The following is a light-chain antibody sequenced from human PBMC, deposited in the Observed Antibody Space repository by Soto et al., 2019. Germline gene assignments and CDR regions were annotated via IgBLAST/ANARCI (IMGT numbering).Light chain of an antibody. CDR1: SSDVGGYYY. V-gene: IGLV2-14*01. Sequence: QSAPSQPASMSGSRGQSITISCTGTSSDVGGYYYISWSQHHPGKAPILLIYGVSNRPPGVSDRFSGSRSGNTASLTISGLQAEDEADYYCSSYTTTNSYVFGTGTKVTVL. CDR2: GVS. J-gene: IGLJ1*01. CDR3: SSYTTTNSYV.